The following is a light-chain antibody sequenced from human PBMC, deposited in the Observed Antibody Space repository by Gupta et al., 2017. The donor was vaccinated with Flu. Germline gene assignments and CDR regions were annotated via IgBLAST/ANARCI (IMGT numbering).Light chain of an antibody. CDR2: DAS. Sequence: ELVLTQSPVTLSISPGERATLSCRASQSVSYYLAWYQQKPGQAPRLLIYDASNRATGIPSWFSGSGSGEDFTLTISSLEPEDFAVYYCQQRSNWPRTFGPGTKVEIK. J-gene: IGKJ3*01. CDR1: QSVSYY. CDR3: QQRSNWPRT. V-gene: IGKV3-11*01.